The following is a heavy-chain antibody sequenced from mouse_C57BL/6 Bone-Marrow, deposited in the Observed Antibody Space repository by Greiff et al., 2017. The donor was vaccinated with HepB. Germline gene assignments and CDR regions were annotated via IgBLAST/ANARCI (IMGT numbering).Heavy chain of an antibody. D-gene: IGHD2-5*01. J-gene: IGHJ3*01. CDR2: INPNNGGT. Sequence: SGPELVKPGASVKIPCKASGYTFTDYNMDWGKQSHGKSLEWIGDINPNNGGTIYNQKFKGKATLTVDKSSSTAYMELRSLTSEDTAVYYCARGYSNSFAYWGQGTLVTVSA. V-gene: IGHV1-18*01. CDR3: ARGYSNSFAY. CDR1: GYTFTDYN.